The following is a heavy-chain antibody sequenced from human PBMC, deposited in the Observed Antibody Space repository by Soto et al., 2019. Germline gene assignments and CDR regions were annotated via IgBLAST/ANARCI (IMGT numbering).Heavy chain of an antibody. V-gene: IGHV1-18*01. D-gene: IGHD3-16*01. J-gene: IGHJ6*02. Sequence: QVQLAQSANEVKKPGASVRVSCKAAGYTFIRYGIAWVRQAPGQGLEWMGWISPYNDYTVYAQKFKGRVSIPADTSTRTVYMNLRGLKSDDTAVYYCARGGYYDNSWGKLSHYGLDVWGQGTSVSVSS. CDR3: ARGGYYDNSWGKLSHYGLDV. CDR2: ISPYNDYT. CDR1: GYTFIRYG.